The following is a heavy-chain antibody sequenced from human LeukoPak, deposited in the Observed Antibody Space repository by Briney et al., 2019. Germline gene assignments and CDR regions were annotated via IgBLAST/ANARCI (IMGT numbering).Heavy chain of an antibody. CDR2: ITGGAVST. D-gene: IGHD1-1*01. CDR1: GFTFSSYE. Sequence: GGSLRLSCAASGFTFSSYEMSWVRQAPGKGLEWVSAITGGAVSTYYADSVKGRFTISRDNTKNTLYLQMNSLRVEDTAVYYCAKILDRFGTTYGFDIWGKGTMVSVSS. CDR3: AKILDRFGTTYGFDI. V-gene: IGHV3-23*01. J-gene: IGHJ3*02.